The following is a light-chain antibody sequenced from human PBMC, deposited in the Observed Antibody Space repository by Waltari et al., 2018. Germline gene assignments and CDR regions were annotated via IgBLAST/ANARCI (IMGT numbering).Light chain of an antibody. V-gene: IGKV2-30*02. J-gene: IGKJ2*01. Sequence: VMTQSPASLSVTVGQAASISCKWSQSLVPVDGNTYLNWFHQRPGQSPRRLIYWVFNRDSGVPDRFSGSGSGTDFTLRISRVEAEDVGVYYCMQGTRWPYTFGQGTQLDSK. CDR2: WVF. CDR1: QSLVPVDGNTY. CDR3: MQGTRWPYT.